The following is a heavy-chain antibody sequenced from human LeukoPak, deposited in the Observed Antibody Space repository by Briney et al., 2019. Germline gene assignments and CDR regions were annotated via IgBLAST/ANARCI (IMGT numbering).Heavy chain of an antibody. CDR1: GGSIISFH. CDR2: IYSSGGT. J-gene: IGHJ4*02. D-gene: IGHD2-2*01. V-gene: IGHV4-4*07. Sequence: SETLSLTCTVSGGSIISFHWSWIRQPAGKGLEWIGRIYSSGGTDYNPSLKSRVTISVDKSKNQFSLRLSSVTAADTAVYYCASGGPRDCSTTSCYDHYWGQGTMVSVSS. CDR3: ASGGPRDCSTTSCYDHY.